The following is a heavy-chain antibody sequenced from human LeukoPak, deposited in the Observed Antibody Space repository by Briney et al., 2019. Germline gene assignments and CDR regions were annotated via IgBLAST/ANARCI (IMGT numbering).Heavy chain of an antibody. V-gene: IGHV3-21*01. CDR3: ARQYQLLYFDY. D-gene: IGHD2-2*01. CDR1: GFTFSSYS. Sequence: GGSLRLSCAASGFTFSSYSMNWVRQASGKGLEWVSSISSSSSYIYYADSVKGRFTISRDNAKNSLYLQMNSLRAEDTAVYYCARQYQLLYFDYWGQGTLVTVSS. J-gene: IGHJ4*02. CDR2: ISSSSSYI.